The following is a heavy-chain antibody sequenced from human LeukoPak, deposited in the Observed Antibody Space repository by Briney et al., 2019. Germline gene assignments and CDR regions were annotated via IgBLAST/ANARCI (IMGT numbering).Heavy chain of an antibody. V-gene: IGHV4-59*01. CDR2: IYYSGST. D-gene: IGHD6-13*01. CDR1: GGSISSYY. J-gene: IGHJ4*02. CDR3: ARGWAAAGPLDY. Sequence: PSETLSLTCTVSGGSISSYYWSWIRQPPGKGLEWIGYIYYSGSTNYSPSLKCRVTISVDTSKNQFSLKLSSVTAADTAVYYCARGWAAAGPLDYWGQGTLVTVSS.